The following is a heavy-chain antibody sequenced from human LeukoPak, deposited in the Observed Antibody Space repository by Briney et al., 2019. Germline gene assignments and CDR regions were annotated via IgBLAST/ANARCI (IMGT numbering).Heavy chain of an antibody. CDR1: GFTFSSYA. CDR2: ISGSGGST. V-gene: IGHV3-23*01. Sequence: GGSLRLSCAASGFTFSSYAMSWVRQAPGKGLEWVSAISGSGGSTYYADSVKGRFTISRDNSKNTLYLQMNSLRAEDTAVYYCATNWGSYRYTEDYWGQGTLVTVSS. CDR3: ATNWGSYRYTEDY. J-gene: IGHJ4*02. D-gene: IGHD3-16*02.